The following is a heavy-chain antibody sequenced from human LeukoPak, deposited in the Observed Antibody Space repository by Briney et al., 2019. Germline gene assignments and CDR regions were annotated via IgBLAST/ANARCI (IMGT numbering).Heavy chain of an antibody. CDR2: LNQDGSEK. Sequence: PGGSLRLSCVASGFTFSSYWMTWVRQAPGKGLEWVANLNQDGSEKYYVDSVKGRFTISRDNAMNLLYLQINSLRAEDTAVYYCASRIWVGTTFHYYYYMDVWGQGTLVTVSS. CDR1: GFTFSSYW. J-gene: IGHJ6*03. V-gene: IGHV3-7*01. CDR3: ASRIWVGTTFHYYYYMDV. D-gene: IGHD1-26*01.